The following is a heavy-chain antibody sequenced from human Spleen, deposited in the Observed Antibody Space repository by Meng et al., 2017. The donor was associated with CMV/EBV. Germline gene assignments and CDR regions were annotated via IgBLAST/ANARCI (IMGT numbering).Heavy chain of an antibody. D-gene: IGHD3-22*01. J-gene: IGHJ4*02. CDR1: VSSNSAD. Sequence: VSSNSADWNWIRQSPSRGLEWIGRTYYRSKWYNDYAVSVKSRITINPDTSKNQFSLQLNSVTPEDTAVYYCARDPYYYDSSGWHFDSWGQGTLVTVSS. CDR2: TYYRSKWYN. V-gene: IGHV6-1*01. CDR3: ARDPYYYDSSGWHFDS.